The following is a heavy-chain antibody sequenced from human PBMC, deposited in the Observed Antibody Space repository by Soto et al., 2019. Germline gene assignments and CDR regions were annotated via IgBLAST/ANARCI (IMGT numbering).Heavy chain of an antibody. CDR3: ARIGREDFWSGYGNRPMDV. CDR2: IYYSGST. V-gene: IGHV4-59*01. Sequence: TLSLTCTVSGGSISSYYWSWIRQPPGKGLEWIGYIYYSGSTNYNPSLKSRVTISVDTSKNQFSLKLSSVTAADTAVYYCARIGREDFWSGYGNRPMDVWGQGTTVTVSS. J-gene: IGHJ6*02. CDR1: GGSISSYY. D-gene: IGHD3-3*01.